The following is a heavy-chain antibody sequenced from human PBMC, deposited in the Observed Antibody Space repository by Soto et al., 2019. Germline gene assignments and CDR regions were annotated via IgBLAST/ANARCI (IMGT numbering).Heavy chain of an antibody. J-gene: IGHJ4*02. V-gene: IGHV4-59*08. CDR3: ARHSSSWPIFDY. CDR2: IYYSGSS. Sequence: QVQLQESGPGLVKPSETLSLTCTVSGGSIGNSYWSWIRQSPGKGLEWIGYIYYSGSSNYNPSLKSRVSISVDTSKNQSSLKLSSVTAADTAVYCCARHSSSWPIFDYWGQGTLVSVSS. CDR1: GGSIGNSY. D-gene: IGHD6-13*01.